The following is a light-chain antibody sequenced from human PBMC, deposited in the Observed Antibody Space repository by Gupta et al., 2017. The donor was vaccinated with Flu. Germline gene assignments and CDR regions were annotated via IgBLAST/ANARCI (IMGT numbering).Light chain of an antibody. CDR1: QSVLYTSNNKNY. V-gene: IGKV4-1*01. J-gene: IGKJ4*01. CDR2: WAS. Sequence: DIVMTQSPDSLAVSLGERATINCKSGQSVLYTSNNKNYLARYQHKPGQPPKLLIYWASTRESGVPDRFSGSGSGTDFTLTISSLQAEDVAVYYCQQYYSAPYTFGGGTKVEIK. CDR3: QQYYSAPYT.